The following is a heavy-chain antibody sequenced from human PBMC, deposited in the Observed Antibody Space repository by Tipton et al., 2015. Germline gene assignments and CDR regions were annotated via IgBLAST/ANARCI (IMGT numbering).Heavy chain of an antibody. CDR3: ARARGRHGGLFDS. V-gene: IGHV4-59*01. Sequence: TLSLTYNVSGGSITSYYWSWIRQPPGKGLEWIGYIYYSGSTNYNPSLKSRVTISVDTSKTQFSLKMSSVTASDTAVYYCARARGRHGGLFDSWGQGILVTVSS. CDR2: IYYSGST. D-gene: IGHD4-23*01. J-gene: IGHJ4*02. CDR1: GGSITSYY.